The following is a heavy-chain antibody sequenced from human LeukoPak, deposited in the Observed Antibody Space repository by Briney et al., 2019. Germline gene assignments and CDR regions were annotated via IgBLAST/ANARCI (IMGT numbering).Heavy chain of an antibody. D-gene: IGHD3-22*01. V-gene: IGHV4-4*07. J-gene: IGHJ4*02. CDR2: IYTSGST. CDR1: GGSISSYY. Sequence: SETLSLTCTVSGGSISSYYWSWIRQPPGKGLEWIGRIYTSGSTNYNPSLKSRVTMSVDTSKNQFSLKLSSVTAADTAVYYCARDDPLDYYDSSGYAPSWGQGTLVTVSS. CDR3: ARDDPLDYYDSSGYAPS.